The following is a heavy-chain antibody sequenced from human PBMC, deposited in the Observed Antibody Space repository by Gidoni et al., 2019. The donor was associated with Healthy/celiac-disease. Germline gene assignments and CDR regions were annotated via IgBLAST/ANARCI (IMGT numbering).Heavy chain of an antibody. Sequence: LEWVSSISSSSSYIYYADSVKGRFTISRDNAKNSLYLQMNSLRAEDTAVYYCASLIADYYDFRSPYYYYGMDVWGQGTTVTVSS. CDR2: ISSSSSYI. D-gene: IGHD3-22*01. J-gene: IGHJ6*02. V-gene: IGHV3-21*01. CDR3: ASLIADYYDFRSPYYYYGMDV.